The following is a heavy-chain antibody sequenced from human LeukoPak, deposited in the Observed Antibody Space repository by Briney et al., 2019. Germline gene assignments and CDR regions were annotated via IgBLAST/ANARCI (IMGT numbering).Heavy chain of an antibody. J-gene: IGHJ5*02. D-gene: IGHD6-13*01. CDR3: AREGEAATNWFDP. V-gene: IGHV1-69*06. CDR1: GDTFSSYA. CDR2: IIPIFGTA. Sequence: GASVKVSCKASGDTFSSYAISWVRQAPGQGLEWMGAIIPIFGTANYAQKFQGRVTITADKSTSTAYMDLSSLRSEDTAVYYWAREGEAATNWFDPWGQGTLVTVSS.